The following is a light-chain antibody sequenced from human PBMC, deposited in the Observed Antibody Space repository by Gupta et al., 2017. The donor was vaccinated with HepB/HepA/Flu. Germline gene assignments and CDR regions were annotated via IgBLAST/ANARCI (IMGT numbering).Light chain of an antibody. Sequence: QSALTQPASVSGLPGQSPTISCIGSSSDIGDNNYVSGYQQHPGKAPNLMLYDVSDRPAGVSNRFSGSKSDNTASLTISGLQAEDEADYYYSSYTSSNLLFGGGTKLTVL. CDR3: SSYTSSNLL. CDR2: DVS. J-gene: IGLJ3*02. CDR1: SSDIGDNNY. V-gene: IGLV2-14*03.